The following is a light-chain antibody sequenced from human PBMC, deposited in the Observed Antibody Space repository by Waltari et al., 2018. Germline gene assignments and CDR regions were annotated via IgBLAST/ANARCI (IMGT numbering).Light chain of an antibody. J-gene: IGKJ2*01. V-gene: IGKV1-39*01. Sequence: DIQMTQSPSPLSASVGDRVTITCRASQTIYNSLNWYQHKPGKAPKLLISDTSTLQSGVPSRFSGSGSGTEFTLTISRLQPEDCGTYYCQQSYTLPDTFGQGTKLDI. CDR3: QQSYTLPDT. CDR2: DTS. CDR1: QTIYNS.